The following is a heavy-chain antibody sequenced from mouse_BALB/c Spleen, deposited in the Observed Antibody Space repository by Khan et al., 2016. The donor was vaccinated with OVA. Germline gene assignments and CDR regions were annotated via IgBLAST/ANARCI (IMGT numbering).Heavy chain of an antibody. V-gene: IGHV1S81*02. D-gene: IGHD2-1*01. CDR2: INPSNGGT. J-gene: IGHJ3*01. CDR3: ARSGYGNPFAY. CDR1: GYTFTSYY. Sequence: QVQLKQSGAELVKPGSSLKISCKASGYTFTSYYMYWVKQRPGQGLEWIGGINPSNGGTHFNEKFKSKATLTVDKSSSTAYMRLSSLTSKDSAVYYCARSGYGNPFAYWGQGTLVTVSA.